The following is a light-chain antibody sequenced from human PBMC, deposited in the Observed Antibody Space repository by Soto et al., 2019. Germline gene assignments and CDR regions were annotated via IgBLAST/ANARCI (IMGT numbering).Light chain of an antibody. J-gene: IGKJ1*01. CDR1: QSISTSY. CDR2: GAS. V-gene: IGKV3-20*01. Sequence: EIVLTQSPGTLSLSPGERATLSCRASQSISTSYLAIAWYQQKPGQPPRLLIYGASSRATGIPDRFSGSGSATDFTLTISRLEPEDFAVYYSQQHDTSPWTFGQGTRVEIK. CDR3: QQHDTSPWT.